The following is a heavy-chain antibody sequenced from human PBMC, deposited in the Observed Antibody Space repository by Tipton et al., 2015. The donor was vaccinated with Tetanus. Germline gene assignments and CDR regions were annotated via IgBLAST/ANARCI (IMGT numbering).Heavy chain of an antibody. CDR3: AKDQTQQLIHFFDS. V-gene: IGHV3-7*01. D-gene: IGHD5-18*01. J-gene: IGHJ4*02. Sequence: GSLRLSCAASGFTFSSYWMSWVRQAPGKGLEWVANINQDGSQKYYVGSVKGRFTISRDNAANSLYLQMNSLRAEDTAVYYCAKDQTQQLIHFFDSWGQGTLVTVSS. CDR1: GFTFSSYW. CDR2: INQDGSQK.